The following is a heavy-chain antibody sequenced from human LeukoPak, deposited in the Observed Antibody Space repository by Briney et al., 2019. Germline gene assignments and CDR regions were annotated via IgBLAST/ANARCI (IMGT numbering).Heavy chain of an antibody. CDR3: AKDLPDYGDYVEGY. D-gene: IGHD4-17*01. J-gene: IGHJ4*02. CDR1: GFTFSSFA. CDR2: ISGSGGST. V-gene: IGHV3-23*01. Sequence: GGSLRLSCAASGFTFSSFAMSWVRQAPGKGLEWVSTISGSGGSTDYADSVKGRFTFSRDNSKNTLYLQMNSLRAEDTAVYYCAKDLPDYGDYVEGYWGQGTLVTVSS.